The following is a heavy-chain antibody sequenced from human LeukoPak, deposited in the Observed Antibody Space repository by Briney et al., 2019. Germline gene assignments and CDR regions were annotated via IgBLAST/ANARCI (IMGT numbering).Heavy chain of an antibody. J-gene: IGHJ4*02. CDR1: GFTFSSYG. V-gene: IGHV3-33*01. D-gene: IGHD4-17*01. Sequence: PGGSLRLSCAASGFTFSSYGMHWVRQAPGKGLEWVAYIWYDGSNKYYADSVKGRFAISRDNAKNSLYLQMNSLRDEDTAVYYCARDQDYGFDYWGQGTLVIVSS. CDR3: ARDQDYGFDY. CDR2: IWYDGSNK.